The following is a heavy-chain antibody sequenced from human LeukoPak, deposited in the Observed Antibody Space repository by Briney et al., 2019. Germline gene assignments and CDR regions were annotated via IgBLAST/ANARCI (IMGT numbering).Heavy chain of an antibody. CDR3: ARGQQWLDD. V-gene: IGHV3-33*01. J-gene: IGHJ4*02. Sequence: PGRSLRLSCAASGFTFSSYGMHWVRQAPGKGLEWVAVIWYDGSNKYYADSVKGRFTIPRDNSKNTLYLQMNSLRAEDTAVYYCARGQQWLDDWGQGTLVTVSS. D-gene: IGHD6-19*01. CDR1: GFTFSSYG. CDR2: IWYDGSNK.